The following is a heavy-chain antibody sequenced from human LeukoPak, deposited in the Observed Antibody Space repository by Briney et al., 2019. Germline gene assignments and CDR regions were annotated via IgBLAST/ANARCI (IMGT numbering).Heavy chain of an antibody. CDR3: ARDLGDYTFNY. J-gene: IGHJ4*02. Sequence: PSETLSLTCTVSGGSISSFYWTWIRQSPGKGLEWIGYIYSSGSTKYNPSLKSRVTISLDTSRNQFSLKLSPVTAADTAVYYCARDLGDYTFNYWGQGTLVTASS. CDR2: IYSSGST. CDR1: GGSISSFY. V-gene: IGHV4-59*01. D-gene: IGHD4-17*01.